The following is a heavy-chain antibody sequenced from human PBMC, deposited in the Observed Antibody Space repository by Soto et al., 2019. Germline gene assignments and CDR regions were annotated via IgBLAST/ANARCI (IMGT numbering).Heavy chain of an antibody. D-gene: IGHD3-22*01. V-gene: IGHV4-39*01. CDR3: ARRKGYDSSTYYFDY. Sequence: KPSETLSLTCTVSGGAISSTTHYWGWIRQSPGKGLEWIGSVYYNGNMYYNPSLKSRVTMSVDTSKNQFSLDLRSVTAADTAVYYCARRKGYDSSTYYFDYWGQGILVTVSS. CDR2: VYYNGNM. CDR1: GGAISSTTHY. J-gene: IGHJ4*02.